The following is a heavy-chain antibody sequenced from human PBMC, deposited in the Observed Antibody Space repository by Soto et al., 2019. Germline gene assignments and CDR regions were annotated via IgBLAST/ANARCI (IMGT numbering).Heavy chain of an antibody. CDR1: GYSFTNND. CDR2: MNPGSGDT. Sequence: WASVKVSCKASGYSFTNNDVSWVRQATGQGLEWMGWMNPGSGDTGYAQKFQGRVTMTRDISIATAYMELSSLRSDDTAIYYCARMETFGSLNWLDPWGKGTLVTVS. V-gene: IGHV1-8*01. J-gene: IGHJ5*02. D-gene: IGHD3-16*01. CDR3: ARMETFGSLNWLDP.